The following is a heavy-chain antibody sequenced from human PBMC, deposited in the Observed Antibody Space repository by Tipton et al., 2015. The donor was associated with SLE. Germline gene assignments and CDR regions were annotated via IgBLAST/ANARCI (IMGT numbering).Heavy chain of an antibody. Sequence: SLRLSCAASGFSFYSFYNYAMTWVRQAPGKGVAWVSAITSSGADTYYADSVKGRFIISRDNSKSTLYLEMDSLRVEDTAVYYCAKNYGSGIYYRGYFDSWGQGTLVTVSS. CDR1: GFSFYSFYNYA. CDR2: ITSSGADT. V-gene: IGHV3-23*01. J-gene: IGHJ4*02. D-gene: IGHD3-10*01. CDR3: AKNYGSGIYYRGYFDS.